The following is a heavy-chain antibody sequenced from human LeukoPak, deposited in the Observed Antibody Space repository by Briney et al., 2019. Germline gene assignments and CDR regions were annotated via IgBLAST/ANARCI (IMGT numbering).Heavy chain of an antibody. CDR1: EFTFSNYA. V-gene: IGHV3-30*01. Sequence: QPGRSLRLSCAVSEFTFSNYAMHWVRQAPGKGLEWVAVVSSHGTDGYYADSVRGRFTISRDNSKNTLYLQIDSLRPEDTAIYYCTRDAYNFNDVDYWGQGTLVTVSS. CDR2: VSSHGTDG. D-gene: IGHD5-24*01. CDR3: TRDAYNFNDVDY. J-gene: IGHJ4*02.